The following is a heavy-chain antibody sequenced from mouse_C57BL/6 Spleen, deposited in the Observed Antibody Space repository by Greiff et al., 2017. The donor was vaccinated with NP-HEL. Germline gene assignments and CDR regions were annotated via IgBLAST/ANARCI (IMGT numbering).Heavy chain of an antibody. J-gene: IGHJ1*03. V-gene: IGHV1-82*01. Sequence: QVQLQQSGPELVKPGASVKISCKASGYAFSSSWMNWVNQRPGKGLEWIGRIYPGDGDTNYNGKFKGKATLTADKSSSTAYMQLSSLTSEDSAVYFCAREYYRRYFDVWGTGTTVTVSS. D-gene: IGHD1-1*01. CDR2: IYPGDGDT. CDR1: GYAFSSSW. CDR3: AREYYRRYFDV.